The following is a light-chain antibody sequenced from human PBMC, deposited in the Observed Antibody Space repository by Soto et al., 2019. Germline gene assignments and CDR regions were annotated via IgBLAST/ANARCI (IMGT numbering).Light chain of an antibody. Sequence: VLSLSPGTLPKSTAERATLSCRASHSVSSIYLAWYQQKPGQAPRLLIYGASSRATGIPDRFTGSGSGTDFTLTISSLEPEDFAVFYCHQYGSPPQTFGQGTKV. J-gene: IGKJ1*01. V-gene: IGKV3-20*01. CDR3: HQYGSPPQT. CDR2: GAS. CDR1: HSVSSIY.